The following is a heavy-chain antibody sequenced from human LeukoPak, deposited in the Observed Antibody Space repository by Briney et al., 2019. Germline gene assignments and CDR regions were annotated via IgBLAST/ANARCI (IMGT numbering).Heavy chain of an antibody. CDR1: GFTFDDYA. D-gene: IGHD3-9*01. V-gene: IGHV3-9*01. CDR2: ISWNSGSI. CDR3: AKDVGRYFDWSTGRFDP. J-gene: IGHJ5*02. Sequence: GRSLRLSCAASGFTFDDYAMHWVRQAPGKGLEWVSGISWNSGSIGYADSVKGRFTISRDNAKNSLYLQMNGLRAEDTALYYCAKDVGRYFDWSTGRFDPWGQGTLVTVSS.